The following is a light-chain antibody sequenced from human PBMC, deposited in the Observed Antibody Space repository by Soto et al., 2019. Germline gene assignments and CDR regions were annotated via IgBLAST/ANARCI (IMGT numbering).Light chain of an antibody. Sequence: EFVLTQSPATLSFSPWERATLSCRASQSVSSYLAWYQQKPGQAPRLLIYDASNRATGIPARFSGTGSGTDFTLTINNLEPEDFAVYYCQVRTNWSIAFGRGTRLEIK. CDR1: QSVSSY. CDR2: DAS. J-gene: IGKJ5*01. V-gene: IGKV3-11*01. CDR3: QVRTNWSIA.